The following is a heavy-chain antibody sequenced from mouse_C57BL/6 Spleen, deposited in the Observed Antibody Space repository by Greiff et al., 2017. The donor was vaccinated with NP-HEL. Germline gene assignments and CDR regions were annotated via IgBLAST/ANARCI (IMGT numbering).Heavy chain of an antibody. V-gene: IGHV1-74*01. J-gene: IGHJ3*01. D-gene: IGHD2-10*01. CDR1: GYTFTSYW. Sequence: QVQLQQPGAELVKPGASVKVSCKASGYTFTSYWMRWVKQRPGQGLEWIGRIHPSDSDTNYNQKFKGKATLTVDKSSSTAYMQLSSLTSEDSAVYYGEIGGAYYGNYPPVIADWGQGTLVTVSA. CDR2: IHPSDSDT. CDR3: EIGGAYYGNYPPVIAD.